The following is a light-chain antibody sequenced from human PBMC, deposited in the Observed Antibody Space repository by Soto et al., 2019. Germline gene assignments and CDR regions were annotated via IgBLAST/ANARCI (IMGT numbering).Light chain of an antibody. CDR1: QSVNSR. V-gene: IGKV3-20*01. Sequence: ILLTLFPGTQAQSPGQRPTLSCRASQSVNSRLAWYQHKPGQAPRLLISGASNRASGIPARFSAWGSGTDFTLTISRVDPADFAFYYCQQYFTSPITFGQGTRLEIK. J-gene: IGKJ5*01. CDR2: GAS. CDR3: QQYFTSPIT.